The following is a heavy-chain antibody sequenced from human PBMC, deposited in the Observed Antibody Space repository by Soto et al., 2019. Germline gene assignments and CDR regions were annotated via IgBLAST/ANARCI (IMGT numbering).Heavy chain of an antibody. Sequence: GASVKVSCKASGYTFTGYYMHWVRQAPGQGLEWMGWINPNSGGTNYAQKFQGWVTMTRDTSISTAYMELSRLRSDDTAVYYCARSTPPYGSGSYPESLVDYYYHYRLAVCGQGTTVTVSS. J-gene: IGHJ6*02. V-gene: IGHV1-2*04. CDR2: INPNSGGT. D-gene: IGHD3-10*01. CDR1: GYTFTGYY. CDR3: ARSTPPYGSGSYPESLVDYYYHYRLAV.